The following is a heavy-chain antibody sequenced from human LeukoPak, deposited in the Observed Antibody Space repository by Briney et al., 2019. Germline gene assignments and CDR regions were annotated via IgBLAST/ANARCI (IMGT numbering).Heavy chain of an antibody. CDR3: AKRTAIAGPYFDY. D-gene: IGHD2/OR15-2a*01. J-gene: IGHJ4*02. CDR1: GFTFSSYA. CDR2: ISGSGGST. V-gene: IGHV3-23*01. Sequence: GGSLRLSCAASGFTFSSYAMSWVRQSPGKGLEWVSAISGSGGSTYYADSVKGRFTISRDTSKNALYLQMNSRRAEDTAVYYCAKRTAIAGPYFDYWGQGTLVTVSS.